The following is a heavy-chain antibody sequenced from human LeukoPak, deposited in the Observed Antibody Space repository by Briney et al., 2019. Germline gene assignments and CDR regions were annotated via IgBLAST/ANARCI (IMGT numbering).Heavy chain of an antibody. D-gene: IGHD3-10*01. Sequence: SETLSLTCAVSGGSISSADYSWNWIRQPPGKGLEWIGYIFHTGNTFYNPSLKSRVTISVDRSKNQFSLRLTSVTAADTAVYYCARGFSARENPGSWFDPWGQGTLVTVSP. CDR2: IFHTGNT. CDR1: GGSISSADYS. J-gene: IGHJ5*02. CDR3: ARGFSARENPGSWFDP. V-gene: IGHV4-30-2*01.